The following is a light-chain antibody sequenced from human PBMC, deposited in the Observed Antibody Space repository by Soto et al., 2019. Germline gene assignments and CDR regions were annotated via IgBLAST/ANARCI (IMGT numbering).Light chain of an antibody. CDR2: AAS. V-gene: IGKV3D-15*01. CDR3: QQRNTWPPIT. J-gene: IGKJ5*01. Sequence: EIVMTQSPVTLSVSPGERATLFCRASQSVSINLAWYQQKPGQAPRLLIYAASTRATGVPARFSGSGSGTDFTLTISSLEPEDFALYYCQQRNTWPPITFGQGTRLEIK. CDR1: QSVSIN.